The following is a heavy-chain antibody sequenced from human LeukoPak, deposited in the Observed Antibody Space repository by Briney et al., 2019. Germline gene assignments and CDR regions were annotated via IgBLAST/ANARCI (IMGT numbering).Heavy chain of an antibody. Sequence: SETLSLTCSVSGGSISSGRYYWVWIRQPPGKGLEWIGSIDYSGTTYYNPSLKSRVTISVDTSKNQFSLKLSSVTAADTAVYYCARARDDYINNWFDPWGQGTLVTVSS. D-gene: IGHD5-24*01. CDR3: ARARDDYINNWFDP. CDR2: IDYSGTT. CDR1: GGSISSGRYY. J-gene: IGHJ5*02. V-gene: IGHV4-39*07.